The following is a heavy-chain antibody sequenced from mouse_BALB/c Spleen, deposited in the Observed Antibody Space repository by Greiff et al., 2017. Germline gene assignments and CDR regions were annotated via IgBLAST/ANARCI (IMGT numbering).Heavy chain of an antibody. CDR1: GYSITSGYY. Sequence: VQLKESGPGLVKPSQSLSLTCSVTGYSITSGYYWNWIRQFPGNKLEWMGYISYDGSNNYNPSLKNRISITRDTSKNQFFLKLNSVTTEDTATYYCARDYGNYLYFDVWGAGTTVTVSS. CDR3: ARDYGNYLYFDV. J-gene: IGHJ1*01. V-gene: IGHV3-6*02. CDR2: ISYDGSN. D-gene: IGHD2-1*01.